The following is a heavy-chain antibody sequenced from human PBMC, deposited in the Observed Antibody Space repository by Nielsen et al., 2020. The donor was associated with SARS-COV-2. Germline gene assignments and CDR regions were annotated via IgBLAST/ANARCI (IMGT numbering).Heavy chain of an antibody. CDR3: AREGRKLPLDY. CDR1: RNYA. Sequence: GSLRLSCAASRNYAMSWVRQAPGKGLEWVSAISYSGETTYYADSVKGRFTISRDNAKNSLYLQMNSLRAEDTAVYYCAREGRKLPLDYWGQGILVTVSS. D-gene: IGHD5-24*01. J-gene: IGHJ4*02. CDR2: ISYSGETT. V-gene: IGHV3-23*01.